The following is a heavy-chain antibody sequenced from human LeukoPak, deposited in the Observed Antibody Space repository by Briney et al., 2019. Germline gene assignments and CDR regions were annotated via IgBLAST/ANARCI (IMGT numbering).Heavy chain of an antibody. V-gene: IGHV4-31*03. Sequence: SETLSLTCTVSGGSISSGAYYWSWIRQHPGKGLEWIGYIYYSGRTYYNPSLKSRVTISVDTSKNQFSLKLSSVTAADTAVYYCAREGQWLRLNAGDYWGQGTLVTVSS. CDR1: GGSISSGAYY. D-gene: IGHD5-12*01. CDR2: IYYSGRT. J-gene: IGHJ4*02. CDR3: AREGQWLRLNAGDY.